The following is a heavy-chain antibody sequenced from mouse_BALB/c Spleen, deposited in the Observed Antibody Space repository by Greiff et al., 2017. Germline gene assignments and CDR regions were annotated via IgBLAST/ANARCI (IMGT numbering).Heavy chain of an antibody. J-gene: IGHJ3*01. Sequence: QVQLQQSGPQLVRPGASVKISCKASGYSFTSYWMHWVKQRPGQGLEWIGMIDPSDSETRLNQKFKDKATLTVDKSSSTAYMQLSSPTSEDSAVYYCASIYYYGTYWGQGTLVTVSA. D-gene: IGHD1-1*01. CDR1: GYSFTSYW. V-gene: IGHV1-74*01. CDR3: ASIYYYGTY. CDR2: IDPSDSET.